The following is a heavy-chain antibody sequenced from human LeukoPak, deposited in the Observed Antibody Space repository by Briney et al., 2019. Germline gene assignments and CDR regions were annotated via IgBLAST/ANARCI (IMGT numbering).Heavy chain of an antibody. Sequence: GGSLRLSCAASGVTFSSYWMSWVRHAPGKGLEWVANIKQDGSEKYYVDSVKGRFTISRDNAKNSLYLQMNSLRAEDTAVYYCARENYAGGAPWGQGTLVTVSS. CDR2: IKQDGSEK. V-gene: IGHV3-7*01. J-gene: IGHJ5*02. CDR1: GVTFSSYW. CDR3: ARENYAGGAP. D-gene: IGHD3-16*01.